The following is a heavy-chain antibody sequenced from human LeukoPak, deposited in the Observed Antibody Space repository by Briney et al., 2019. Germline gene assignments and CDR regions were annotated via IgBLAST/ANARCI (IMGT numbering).Heavy chain of an antibody. CDR2: IYYSGST. J-gene: IGHJ3*02. CDR3: ARDEPDSSSWYGDAFDI. Sequence: PSETLSLTCTVSGGSISSSSYYWGWIRQPPGKGLEWIGTIYYSGSTYYNPSLKSRVTISVDTSKNQFSLKLRSVTAADTAVYYCARDEPDSSSWYGDAFDIWGQGTMVTVSS. CDR1: GGSISSSSYY. D-gene: IGHD6-13*01. V-gene: IGHV4-39*07.